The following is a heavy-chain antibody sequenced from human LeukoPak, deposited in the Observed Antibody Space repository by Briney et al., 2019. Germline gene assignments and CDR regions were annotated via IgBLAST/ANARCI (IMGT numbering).Heavy chain of an antibody. CDR1: GGTFSSYT. Sequence: SVKVSCKASGGTFSSYTISGVRQAPGQGLEWMGRIIPILGIANYAQKFQGRVTITADKSTSTAYMELSSLRSEDTAVYYCARATGAASSLYMDVWGKGTTVTVSS. CDR3: ARATGAASSLYMDV. V-gene: IGHV1-69*02. D-gene: IGHD1-14*01. J-gene: IGHJ6*03. CDR2: IIPILGIA.